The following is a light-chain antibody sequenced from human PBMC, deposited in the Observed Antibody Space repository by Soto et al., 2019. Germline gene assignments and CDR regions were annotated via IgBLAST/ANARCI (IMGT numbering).Light chain of an antibody. J-gene: IGKJ3*01. V-gene: IGKV1-5*01. Sequence: DIQMTQSPSSLSASVGDRVTITCRASQTITNYLNWYQQQPGKAPKLLVYNAASLVSGVPSRFAASGSETEFTLTIDSLQPDDFATYYCQQNNFYFGRGTKVDI. CDR1: QTITNY. CDR3: QQNNFY. CDR2: NAA.